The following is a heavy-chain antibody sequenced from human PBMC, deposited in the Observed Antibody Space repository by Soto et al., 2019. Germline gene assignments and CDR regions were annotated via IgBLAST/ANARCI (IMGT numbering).Heavy chain of an antibody. J-gene: IGHJ6*02. D-gene: IGHD3-9*01. CDR3: ARDSDIYYGMDV. Sequence: XGSLRLSWAASGFTFSVHGMNWVRRAPGKGLEWVSYISSTSSARYYADSVRGRFTISRDNVKYSLYLQMNSLTDEDTAVYYCARDSDIYYGMDVWGQGTTVTVPS. V-gene: IGHV3-48*02. CDR2: ISSTSSAR. CDR1: GFTFSVHG.